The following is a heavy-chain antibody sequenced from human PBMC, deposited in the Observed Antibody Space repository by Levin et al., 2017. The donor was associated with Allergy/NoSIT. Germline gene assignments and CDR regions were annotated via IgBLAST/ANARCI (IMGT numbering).Heavy chain of an antibody. J-gene: IGHJ5*02. Sequence: SCAASGFTFNYAWMYWVRQPPGKGLEWVGRIKDKANGGTADYSAPVKGRFTISRDDSQDTLYLQMDSLKTEDTAVYYCGWVAAGWQVDHWGQGTLVTVSS. CDR3: GWVAAGWQVDH. V-gene: IGHV3-15*01. CDR1: GFTFNYAW. D-gene: IGHD2-15*01. CDR2: IKDKANGGTA.